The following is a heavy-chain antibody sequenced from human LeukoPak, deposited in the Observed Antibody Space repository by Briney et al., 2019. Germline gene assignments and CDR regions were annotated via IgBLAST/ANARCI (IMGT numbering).Heavy chain of an antibody. D-gene: IGHD6-19*01. CDR2: INWNGGSI. CDR1: GFTFSSYA. J-gene: IGHJ6*03. V-gene: IGHV3-20*04. Sequence: GGSLRLSCAASGFTFSSYAMSWVRQAPGKGLEWVSGINWNGGSIGYADSAKGRFTISRDNAKNSLYLQMNSLRAEDTALYYCARVAVAHNFYYYMDVWGKGTTVTVSS. CDR3: ARVAVAHNFYYYMDV.